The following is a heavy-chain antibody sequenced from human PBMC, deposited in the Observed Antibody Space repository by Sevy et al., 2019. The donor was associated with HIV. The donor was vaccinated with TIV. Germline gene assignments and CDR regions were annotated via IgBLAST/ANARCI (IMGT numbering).Heavy chain of an antibody. CDR3: ARDGSSGGLFLKDYYYFGIDV. D-gene: IGHD3-16*01. J-gene: IGHJ6*02. CDR2: ISYDGNNK. CDR1: GFTFSSYA. Sequence: GVSLRISCAASGFTFSSYAMHWVRQAPGKGLEWVAVISYDGNNKYADSVKGRFTISRDNSKNTLYLQMNSLRAEDTAVYYCARDGSSGGLFLKDYYYFGIDVRGQGTTVTVSS. V-gene: IGHV3-30*03.